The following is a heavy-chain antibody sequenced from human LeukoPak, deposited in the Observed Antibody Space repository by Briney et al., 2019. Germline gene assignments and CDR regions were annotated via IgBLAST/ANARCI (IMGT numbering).Heavy chain of an antibody. CDR1: GGSISSSSYY. J-gene: IGHJ3*02. V-gene: IGHV4-39*07. CDR2: IYYSGST. CDR3: ARDLTTYYYDSSGYHGAFDI. D-gene: IGHD3-22*01. Sequence: SETLSLTCTVSGGSISSSSYYWGWIRQPPGKGLEWIGSIYYSGSTYYNPSLKSRVTISVDTSKNQFSLKLSSVTAADTAVYYCARDLTTYYYDSSGYHGAFDIWGQGTMVTVSS.